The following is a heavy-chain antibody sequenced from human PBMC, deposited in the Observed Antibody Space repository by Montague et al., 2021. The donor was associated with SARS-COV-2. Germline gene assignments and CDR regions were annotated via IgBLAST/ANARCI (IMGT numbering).Heavy chain of an antibody. Sequence: SLRLSCAASGFTFSSYAMHWVRQAPGKGLEWVAVISYDGSNKYYADSVKGRFTISRDNSKNTLYLQMNSLRAEDTAVYYCASGHSYGNEFDYWGQGTLVTVSS. J-gene: IGHJ4*02. V-gene: IGHV3-30-3*01. CDR1: GFTFSSYA. CDR3: ASGHSYGNEFDY. D-gene: IGHD5-18*01. CDR2: ISYDGSNK.